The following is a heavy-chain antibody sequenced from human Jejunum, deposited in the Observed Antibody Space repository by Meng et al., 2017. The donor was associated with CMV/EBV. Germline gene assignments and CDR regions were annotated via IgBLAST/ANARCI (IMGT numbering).Heavy chain of an antibody. Sequence: ISNYYWSWIRQPPGKGLEWIGYIYYSGSTNYNPSLKSRVTRSVDTSKNQFSRKLSSVTAADTAVYYCARGSRITIFGVVTMPFDYWGQGTLVTVSS. V-gene: IGHV4-59*01. J-gene: IGHJ4*02. D-gene: IGHD3-3*01. CDR2: IYYSGST. CDR3: ARGSRITIFGVVTMPFDY. CDR1: ISNYY.